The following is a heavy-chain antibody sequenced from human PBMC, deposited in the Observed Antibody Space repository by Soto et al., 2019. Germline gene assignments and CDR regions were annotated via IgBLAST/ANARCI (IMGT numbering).Heavy chain of an antibody. Sequence: GGSLRLSCAASGFSFSTYNMDWVRQAPGKGPEWIAYISTTSFTIYYADSVKGRLTISRDNDRNSLYLEMNSLRDEDTAVYYCARDRCYDGTCYSASDSWGQGTLVTVSS. D-gene: IGHD2-15*01. CDR1: GFSFSTYN. CDR3: ARDRCYDGTCYSASDS. V-gene: IGHV3-48*02. J-gene: IGHJ5*01. CDR2: ISTTSFTI.